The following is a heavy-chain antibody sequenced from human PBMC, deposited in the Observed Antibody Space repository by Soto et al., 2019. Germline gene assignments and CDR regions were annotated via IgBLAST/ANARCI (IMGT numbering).Heavy chain of an antibody. V-gene: IGHV4-38-2*01. Sequence: SETLSLTCAVSGFSISSDSYWGWMRQSPGKGLEWIGTLSHSGRTFYNPSLKSRVTISADTTKNQFSLSLTSVAAADTAVYYCGHLKTDTEVTPAPPLFDSWGQGTLVTVSS. J-gene: IGHJ4*02. D-gene: IGHD2-2*01. CDR1: GFSISSDSY. CDR3: GHLKTDTEVTPAPPLFDS. CDR2: LSHSGRT.